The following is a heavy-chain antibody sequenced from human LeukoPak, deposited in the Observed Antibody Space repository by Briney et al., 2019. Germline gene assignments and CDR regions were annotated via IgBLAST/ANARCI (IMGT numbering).Heavy chain of an antibody. Sequence: GASVKVSCKACGYTFTSYGISWVRQAPGQGLEWMGWISAYNGNTNYAQKLQGRVTMTTDTSTSTAYMELRSLRSDDTAVYYCARATYYYDSSGYYHPGYFDYWGQGTLVTVSS. J-gene: IGHJ4*02. D-gene: IGHD3-22*01. CDR3: ARATYYYDSSGYYHPGYFDY. CDR1: GYTFTSYG. V-gene: IGHV1-18*01. CDR2: ISAYNGNT.